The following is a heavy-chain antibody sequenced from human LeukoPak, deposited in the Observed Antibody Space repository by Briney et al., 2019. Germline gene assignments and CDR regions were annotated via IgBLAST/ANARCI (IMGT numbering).Heavy chain of an antibody. Sequence: ASVTVSCKSSDYTFTSYGISWVRQVPGQGLEWMGWISAHTGDTNYAQNLQGRVTMTTDTSTSTAYMELRSLTSDDTAGYYCARDTMVTANWFDPWGQGTLVTVSS. CDR2: ISAHTGDT. CDR1: DYTFTSYG. J-gene: IGHJ5*02. D-gene: IGHD2-21*02. V-gene: IGHV1-18*01. CDR3: ARDTMVTANWFDP.